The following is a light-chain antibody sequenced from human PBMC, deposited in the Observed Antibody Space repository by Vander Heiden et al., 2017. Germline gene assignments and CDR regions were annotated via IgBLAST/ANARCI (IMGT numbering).Light chain of an antibody. Sequence: QSALTQPSSVSGSPGQSITISCSGTSSDIGGHNYVSWYQQHPGKAPKVMIYDVSNRPSGVSNRFSGSKSGNPASLTISGLQAEDEADYYCSSYRSNIHYVFGTGTKVTVL. V-gene: IGLV2-14*03. CDR2: DVS. J-gene: IGLJ1*01. CDR1: SSDIGGHNY. CDR3: SSYRSNIHYV.